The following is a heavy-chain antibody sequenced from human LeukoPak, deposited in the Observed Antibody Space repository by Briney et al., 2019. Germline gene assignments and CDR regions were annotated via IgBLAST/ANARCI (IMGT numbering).Heavy chain of an antibody. V-gene: IGHV3-30*14. CDR2: ISYDGSNK. J-gene: IGHJ4*02. CDR1: GFTFSSYA. Sequence: GGSLRLSCAASGFTFSSYAMHWVRQAPGKGLEWVAVISYDGSNKYYADSVKGRFTISRDNSKNTLYLQMNSLRAEDTAVYYCARIRGDWYFDYWGQGTLVTVSS. CDR3: ARIRGDWYFDY. D-gene: IGHD2-21*01.